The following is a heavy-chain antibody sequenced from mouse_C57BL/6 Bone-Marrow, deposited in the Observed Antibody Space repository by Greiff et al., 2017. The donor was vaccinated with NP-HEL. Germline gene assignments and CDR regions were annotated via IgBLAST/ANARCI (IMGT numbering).Heavy chain of an antibody. CDR3: APSNMVTEDWFAY. CDR1: GYSFTGYY. V-gene: IGHV1-42*01. D-gene: IGHD2-2*01. J-gene: IGHJ3*01. Sequence: EVKLQESGPELVKPGASVKISCTASGYSFTGYYMNWVKQSPEKSLEWIGEINPSTGGTTYNQKFKATATLSVAKSSSTAYMQRKSLTDDDSAVYYCAPSNMVTEDWFAYWGQGTLVTVSA. CDR2: INPSTGGT.